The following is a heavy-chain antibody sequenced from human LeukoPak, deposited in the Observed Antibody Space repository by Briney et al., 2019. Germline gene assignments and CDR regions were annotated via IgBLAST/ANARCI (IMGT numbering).Heavy chain of an antibody. CDR3: ARARDYGSGKANAFDI. CDR1: GFTFNSKW. Sequence: GGSLRPSCAASGFTFNSKWMSWVRQAQGKGLEWVANIKRDGSEKYYVDSVKGRFTISRDNAENSLYLQMNSLRAEDTAVYYCARARDYGSGKANAFDIWGQGTMVTVSS. J-gene: IGHJ3*02. V-gene: IGHV3-7*05. D-gene: IGHD3-10*01. CDR2: IKRDGSEK.